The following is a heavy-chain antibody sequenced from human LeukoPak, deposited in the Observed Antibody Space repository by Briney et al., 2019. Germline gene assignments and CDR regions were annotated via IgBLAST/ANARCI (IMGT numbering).Heavy chain of an antibody. CDR2: IYHSGST. D-gene: IGHD3-3*01. CDR3: ARHSRSSIFGVVMAVSY. Sequence: SETLSLTCAVSGYSISSGYYWGWIRQPPGKGLEWIGSIYHSGSTYCNPSLKSRVTISVDTSKNQFSLKLSSVTAADTAVYYCARHSRSSIFGVVMAVSYWGQGTLVTVSS. V-gene: IGHV4-38-2*01. CDR1: GYSISSGYY. J-gene: IGHJ4*02.